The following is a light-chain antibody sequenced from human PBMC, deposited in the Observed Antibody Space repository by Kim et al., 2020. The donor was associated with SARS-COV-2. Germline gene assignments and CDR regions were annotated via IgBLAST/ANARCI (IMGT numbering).Light chain of an antibody. V-gene: IGLV4-69*01. Sequence: ASVRLTCTLGSRHSSYAIAWHQQRPEKGPRHLLRVTSDGNLIKGDGIPDRFSGSRSGAERYLTISSLQSEDEADYYCQTWDTGIQIFGGGTQLTVL. J-gene: IGLJ2*01. CDR1: SRHSSYA. CDR3: QTWDTGIQI. CDR2: VTSDGNL.